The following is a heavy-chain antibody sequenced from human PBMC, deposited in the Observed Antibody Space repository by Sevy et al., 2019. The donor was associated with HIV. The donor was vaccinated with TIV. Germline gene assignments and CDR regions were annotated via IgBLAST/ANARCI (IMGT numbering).Heavy chain of an antibody. CDR3: GRAAQMMGTVKSYDAFDR. CDR1: GYSFATYW. J-gene: IGHJ3*02. Sequence: GESLKISCKTSGYSFATYWIGWVRQMPGKGLDWMGIIYPGDSDTTYSPSFQGQVTISVDKSINTAYLQWTSLKASDTAMYYCGRAAQMMGTVKSYDAFDRWGLGTMVTVSS. V-gene: IGHV5-51*01. CDR2: IYPGDSDT. D-gene: IGHD1-1*01.